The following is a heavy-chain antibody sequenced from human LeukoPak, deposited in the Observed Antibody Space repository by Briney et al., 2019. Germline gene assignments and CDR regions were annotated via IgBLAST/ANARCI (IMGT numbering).Heavy chain of an antibody. CDR2: IYYSGNT. D-gene: IGHD3-22*01. J-gene: IGHJ6*02. Sequence: SETLSLTCSVSGGSISGGYYWGWIRQPPGKGLEWIGTIYYSGNTYYNSSLKSRITISVDTSKNQFSLKLSSVTAADTAVYYCARREVIRRSGMDVWGQGTTVTVSS. CDR3: ARREVIRRSGMDV. V-gene: IGHV4-39*01. CDR1: GGSISGGYY.